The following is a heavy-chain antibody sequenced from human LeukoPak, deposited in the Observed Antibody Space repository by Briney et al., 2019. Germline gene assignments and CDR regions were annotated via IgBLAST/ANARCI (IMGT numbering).Heavy chain of an antibody. D-gene: IGHD3-10*01. CDR1: GGSFSGYY. J-gene: IGHJ4*02. CDR3: ARDISETGYGSGSFDY. CDR2: INHSGST. Sequence: SETLSLTCAVYGGSFSGYYWSWIRQPPGKGLEWIGEINHSGSTNFNPSLKSRVTISVDTSKNQFSLKLSSVTAADTAVYYCARDISETGYGSGSFDYWGQGTLVTVSS. V-gene: IGHV4-34*01.